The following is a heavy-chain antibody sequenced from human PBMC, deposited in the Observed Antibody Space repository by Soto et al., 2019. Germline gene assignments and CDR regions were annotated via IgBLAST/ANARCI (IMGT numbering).Heavy chain of an antibody. Sequence: QVQLVQSGAEVKKPGASVKVSCKASGYTFTSYYMHWVRQAPGQGLEWMGIINPSGGSTSYAQKFQGRVTMTRDPSTSTVYMELSSLRSEDTAVYYCARRGPYSGSYFYFDYWGQGTLVTVSS. CDR3: ARRGPYSGSYFYFDY. CDR2: INPSGGST. D-gene: IGHD1-26*01. J-gene: IGHJ4*02. V-gene: IGHV1-46*01. CDR1: GYTFTSYY.